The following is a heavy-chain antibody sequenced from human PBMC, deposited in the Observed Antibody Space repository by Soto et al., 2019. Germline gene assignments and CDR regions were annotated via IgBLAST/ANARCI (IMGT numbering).Heavy chain of an antibody. J-gene: IGHJ4*02. D-gene: IGHD3-3*01. V-gene: IGHV1-8*01. CDR1: GYTFTSYD. CDR2: MNPNSGNT. Sequence: QVQLVQSGAEVKKPGASVKVSCKASGYTFTSYDINWVRQATGQGPEWMGWMNPNSGNTGYAQKFQGRVTMTRSTSVSTAYMELSSLRSDDTAVYYCARAPREWGFDYWGPGTLVTVSS. CDR3: ARAPREWGFDY.